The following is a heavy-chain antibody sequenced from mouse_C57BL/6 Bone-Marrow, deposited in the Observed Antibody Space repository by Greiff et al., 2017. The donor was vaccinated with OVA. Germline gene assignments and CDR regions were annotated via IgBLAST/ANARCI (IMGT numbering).Heavy chain of an antibody. CDR1: GYTFTSYW. J-gene: IGHJ2*01. CDR2: IDPNSGGT. Sequence: QQSCKASGYTFTSYWMHWVKQRPGRGLEWIGRIDPNSGGTKYNEKFKSKATLTVDKPSSTAYMQLSSLTSEDSAVYYCARSHYYGSSYFDYWGQGTTLTVSS. V-gene: IGHV1-72*01. D-gene: IGHD1-1*01. CDR3: ARSHYYGSSYFDY.